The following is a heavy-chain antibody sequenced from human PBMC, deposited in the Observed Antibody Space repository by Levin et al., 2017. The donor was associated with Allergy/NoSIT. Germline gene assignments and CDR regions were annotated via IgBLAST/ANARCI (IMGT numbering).Heavy chain of an antibody. CDR1: GFTFSSYG. Sequence: GGSLRLSCAASGFTFSSYGMHWVRQAPGKGLEWVAVIWYDGSNKYYADSVKGRFTISRDNSKNTLYLQMNSLRAEDTAVYYCARDASRYSGRFDYWGQGTLVTVSS. CDR2: IWYDGSNK. J-gene: IGHJ4*02. D-gene: IGHD5-12*01. V-gene: IGHV3-33*01. CDR3: ARDASRYSGRFDY.